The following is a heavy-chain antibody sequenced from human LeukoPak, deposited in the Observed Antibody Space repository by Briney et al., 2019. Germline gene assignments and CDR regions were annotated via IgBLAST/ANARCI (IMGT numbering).Heavy chain of an antibody. CDR1: GYTFTSYD. Sequence: GASVKVSCKASGYTFTSYDINWVRQATGQGLEWMGWMNPNSGNTGYAQKFQGRVTMTRNTSISTAYMELSSLRSEDTAVYYCARGHFEIAAAGWSSDYYYYMDVWGKGTTVTISS. CDR3: ARGHFEIAAAGWSSDYYYYMDV. J-gene: IGHJ6*03. CDR2: MNPNSGNT. D-gene: IGHD6-13*01. V-gene: IGHV1-8*01.